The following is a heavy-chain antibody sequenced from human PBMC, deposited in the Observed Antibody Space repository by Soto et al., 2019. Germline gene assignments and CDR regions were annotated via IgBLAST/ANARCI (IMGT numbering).Heavy chain of an antibody. CDR2: ISGSGSST. Sequence: EVQLLGSGGALVQPGGSLRLSSAASGFSFSAYPMSWVRQAPGKGLEWVSGISGSGSSTYYAESVKGRFTISRDSSKSTLYLQMNSLRVDDSAVYYCARDPRGRGAWTKNWFDPWGQGTLVTVSS. J-gene: IGHJ5*02. D-gene: IGHD1-1*01. CDR1: GFSFSAYP. CDR3: ARDPRGRGAWTKNWFDP. V-gene: IGHV3-23*01.